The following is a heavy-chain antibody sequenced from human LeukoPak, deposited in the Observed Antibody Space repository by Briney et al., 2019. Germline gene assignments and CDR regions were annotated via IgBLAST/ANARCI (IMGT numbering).Heavy chain of an antibody. D-gene: IGHD3-22*01. Sequence: SETLSLTCTVSGGSISSYYWRWIRQPPGKGLEWIGYIYYIGSTDYNPSLKSRVTISVDTSKNQFSLKLNSVTAADTAVYYCARALNYYDSSGYYGDWFDPWGQGTLVTVSS. CDR1: GGSISSYY. CDR2: IYYIGST. V-gene: IGHV4-59*01. CDR3: ARALNYYDSSGYYGDWFDP. J-gene: IGHJ5*02.